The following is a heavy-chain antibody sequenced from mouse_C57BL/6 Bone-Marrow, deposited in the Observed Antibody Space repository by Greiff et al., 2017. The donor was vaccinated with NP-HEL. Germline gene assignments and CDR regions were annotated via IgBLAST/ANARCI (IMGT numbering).Heavy chain of an antibody. Sequence: EVQGVESEGGLVQPGSSMKLSCTASGFTFSDYYMAWVRQVPDKGLELVANLNYDCSSNYYLDSLKSRFIISRDNAKNILYLQKSSLESEDTDTYYCAREYDYYAMDYWGQGTSVTVSS. CDR2: LNYDCSSN. V-gene: IGHV5-16*01. CDR3: AREYDYYAMDY. CDR1: GFTFSDYY. J-gene: IGHJ4*01.